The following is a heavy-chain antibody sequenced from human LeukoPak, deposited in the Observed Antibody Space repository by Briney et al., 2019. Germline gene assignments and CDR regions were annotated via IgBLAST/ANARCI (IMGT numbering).Heavy chain of an antibody. CDR1: GDSMNDYY. J-gene: IGHJ4*02. D-gene: IGHD5-12*01. V-gene: IGHV4-4*07. CDR3: ARGLRWDSGNDWGPEH. Sequence: SETLSLTCSVSGDSMNDYYWIWIRQTAGKGLEWIGRLFTGGNAECNPSLKSRVTMSVGTSKSQFSLKLTSVTAADTAIYYCARGLRWDSGNDWGPEHWGQGVLVTVSS. CDR2: LFTGGNA.